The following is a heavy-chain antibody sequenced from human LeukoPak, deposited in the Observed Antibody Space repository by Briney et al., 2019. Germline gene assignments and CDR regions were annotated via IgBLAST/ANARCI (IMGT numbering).Heavy chain of an antibody. V-gene: IGHV1-2*02. CDR3: AAQRDPRPFDH. Sequence: AASVTVSCKTSGYTFIAYYLHWVRQAPGQGLEWMGWLNPGPGGTLYAQKFQGRVTMTRDMSMTTAYMELTELRSDDTAVYYCAAQRDPRPFDHWGQGTLITVSS. CDR1: GYTFIAYY. CDR2: LNPGPGGT. J-gene: IGHJ4*02. D-gene: IGHD5-24*01.